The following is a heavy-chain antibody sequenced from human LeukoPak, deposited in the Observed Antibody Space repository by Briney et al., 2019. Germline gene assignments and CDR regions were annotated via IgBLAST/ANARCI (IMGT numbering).Heavy chain of an antibody. CDR2: IYSGGST. CDR1: GFTVSSNY. D-gene: IGHD4-11*01. J-gene: IGHJ6*02. CDR3: ARDSTTVTTGDYYGMDV. V-gene: IGHV3-53*01. Sequence: GGSLRLSCAASGFTVSSNYMSWVRQAPGKGLEWVSVIYSGGSTYHADSVKGRFTISRDNAKNSLYLQMNSLRAEDTAVYYCARDSTTVTTGDYYGMDVWGQGTTVTVSS.